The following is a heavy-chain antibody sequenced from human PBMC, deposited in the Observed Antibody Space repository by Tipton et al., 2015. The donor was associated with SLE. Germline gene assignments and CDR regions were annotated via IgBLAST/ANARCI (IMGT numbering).Heavy chain of an antibody. D-gene: IGHD6-13*01. V-gene: IGHV4-59*12. CDR3: ARGIKYSSSWYPTVLFDY. CDR2: IYYSGST. CDR1: GGSISSYY. J-gene: IGHJ4*02. Sequence: TLSLTCTASGGSISSYYWSWIRQPPGKGLEWIGYIYYSGSTNYNPSLKSRVTISVDTSKNQFSLKLSSVTAADTAVYYCARGIKYSSSWYPTVLFDYWGQGTLVTVSS.